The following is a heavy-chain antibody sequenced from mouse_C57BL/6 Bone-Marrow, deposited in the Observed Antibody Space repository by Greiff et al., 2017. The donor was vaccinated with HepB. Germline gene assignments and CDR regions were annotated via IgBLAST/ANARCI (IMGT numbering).Heavy chain of an antibody. Sequence: QVQLQQPGAELVKPGASVKLSCKASGYTFTSYWMHWVKQRPGQGLEWIGMIHPNSGSTNYNEKFKSKATLTVDKSSSTAYMQLSSLTSEDSAVYYCARGLRLYYYAMDYWGQGTSVTVSS. CDR3: ARGLRLYYYAMDY. V-gene: IGHV1-64*01. D-gene: IGHD3-1*01. CDR2: IHPNSGST. J-gene: IGHJ4*01. CDR1: GYTFTSYW.